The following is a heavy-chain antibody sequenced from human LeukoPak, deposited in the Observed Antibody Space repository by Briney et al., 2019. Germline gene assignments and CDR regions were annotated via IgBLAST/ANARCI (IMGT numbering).Heavy chain of an antibody. Sequence: SETLSLTCTVSGGSISSGDYYWSRIRQPPGKGLEWIGYIYYSGSTYYNPSLKSRVTISVDTSKNQFSLKLSSVTAADTAVYYCARDNYGDYANWFDPWGQGTLVTVSS. CDR2: IYYSGST. CDR3: ARDNYGDYANWFDP. V-gene: IGHV4-30-4*01. CDR1: GGSISSGDYY. J-gene: IGHJ5*02. D-gene: IGHD4-17*01.